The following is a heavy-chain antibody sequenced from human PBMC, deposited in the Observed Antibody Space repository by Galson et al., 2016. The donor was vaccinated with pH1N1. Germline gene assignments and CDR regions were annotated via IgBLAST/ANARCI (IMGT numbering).Heavy chain of an antibody. CDR3: AHIPIEPGSGYFLNWFDP. J-gene: IGHJ5*02. V-gene: IGHV2-5*01. CDR1: GFSLTTSGVG. CDR2: IYSNDDR. D-gene: IGHD3-22*01. Sequence: PALVKPTQTLTLTCTFSGFSLTTSGVGVGWIRQSSGKALEWLALIYSNDDRRYSPSLKSRLTITKDPSKNQVVLTMANMNPGDTATYYCAHIPIEPGSGYFLNWFDPGGQGIQVTVSS.